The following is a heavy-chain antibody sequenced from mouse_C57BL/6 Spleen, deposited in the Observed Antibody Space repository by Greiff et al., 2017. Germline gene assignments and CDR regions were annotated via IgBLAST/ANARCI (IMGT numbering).Heavy chain of an antibody. D-gene: IGHD4-1*01. J-gene: IGHJ3*01. CDR3: ARCLTAAWFAY. CDR1: GYTFTSYW. V-gene: IGHV1-55*01. CDR2: IYPGSGST. Sequence: QVHVKQPGAELVKPGASVKMSCKASGYTFTSYWITWVKQRPGQGLEWIGDIYPGSGSTNYNEKFKSKATLTVDTSSSTAYMQLSSLTSEDSAVYYCARCLTAAWFAYWGQGTLVTVSA.